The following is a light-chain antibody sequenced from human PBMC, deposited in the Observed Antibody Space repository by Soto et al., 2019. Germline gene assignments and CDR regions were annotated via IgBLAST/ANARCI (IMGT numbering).Light chain of an antibody. Sequence: EIVLTQSPGTLSVSPVETAILSCRASQNIGSNLAWYQQRPCQAPRLLIYGASSRVTGIPARFSGSGSGTDFTLTISSLQSEDFAVYHCQQYFNWWTFGQGTKVDIK. V-gene: IGKV3-15*01. CDR3: QQYFNWWT. CDR2: GAS. CDR1: QNIGSN. J-gene: IGKJ1*01.